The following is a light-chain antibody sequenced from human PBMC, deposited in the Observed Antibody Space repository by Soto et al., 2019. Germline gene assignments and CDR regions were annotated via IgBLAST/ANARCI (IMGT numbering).Light chain of an antibody. CDR1: SSNIGAGYD. Sequence: QAVVTQPPSVSVAPGQRVTISCTGSSSNIGAGYDVHWYQQLPGTAPKLLIYGNSNRPSGVPDRFSGSKSGTSASLAITGLQAEDEADYYCQSYDSSLSGPVFGGGTKLTVL. CDR2: GNS. J-gene: IGLJ2*01. CDR3: QSYDSSLSGPV. V-gene: IGLV1-40*01.